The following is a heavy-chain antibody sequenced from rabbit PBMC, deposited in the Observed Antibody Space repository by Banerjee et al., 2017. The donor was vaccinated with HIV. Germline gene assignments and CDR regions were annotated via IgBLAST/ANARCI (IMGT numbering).Heavy chain of an antibody. Sequence: QSLEESGGDLVKPGASLTLTCTASGFSFSSGYDMCWVRQAPGKGLEWIACIYAGSSGNTYYASWVNGRFTISKTSSTTVTLQMTSLTAADTATYFCARSTSGYDIGDLWGPGTLVTVS. CDR2: IYAGSSGNT. CDR3: ARSTSGYDIGDL. J-gene: IGHJ4*01. D-gene: IGHD1-1*01. V-gene: IGHV1S40*01. CDR1: GFSFSSGYD.